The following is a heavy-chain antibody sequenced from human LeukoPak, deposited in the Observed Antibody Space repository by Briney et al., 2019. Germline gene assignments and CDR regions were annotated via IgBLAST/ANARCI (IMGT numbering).Heavy chain of an antibody. CDR1: GGSISSGSYY. Sequence: SQTLSLTCTVSGGSISSGSYYWSWIRQPAGKGLQWIGRIYTSGSTNYNSSLKSRVTISVDTSKNQFSLNLSSVTAADTAVYYCARDQDYYDSSGLQYFQHWGQGTLVTVSS. J-gene: IGHJ1*01. D-gene: IGHD3-22*01. V-gene: IGHV4-61*02. CDR2: IYTSGST. CDR3: ARDQDYYDSSGLQYFQH.